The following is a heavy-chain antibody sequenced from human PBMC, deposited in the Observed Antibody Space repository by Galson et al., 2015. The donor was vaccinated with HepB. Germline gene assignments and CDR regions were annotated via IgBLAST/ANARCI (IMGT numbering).Heavy chain of an antibody. V-gene: IGHV3-72*01. CDR1: GFTFRDHY. CDR3: ARGADWNSFDY. D-gene: IGHD1-1*01. CDR2: SRNKARSYTT. J-gene: IGHJ4*02. Sequence: SLRLSCAGSGFTFRDHYMEWVRQAPGKGLEWVGRSRNKARSYTTAYAASVRGRFTISRDDSKNSLYLQMNSLRAEDTALYYCARGADWNSFDYWGQGTLVTVSS.